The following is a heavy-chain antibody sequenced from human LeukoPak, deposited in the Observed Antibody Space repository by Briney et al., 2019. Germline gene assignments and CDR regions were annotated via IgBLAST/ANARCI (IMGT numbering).Heavy chain of an antibody. CDR3: ARDLTMYGYSVYYY. J-gene: IGHJ4*02. Sequence: PGGSLRLSCAASGFTFSTYAVHWVRQAPGKGLEWVAVISFDGNNKYYEDSVKGRFTISRDDSKTTVYLQMNSLRAEDTSVYYCARDLTMYGYSVYYYWGQGNLLSVSS. D-gene: IGHD5/OR15-5a*01. V-gene: IGHV3-30*04. CDR1: GFTFSTYA. CDR2: ISFDGNNK.